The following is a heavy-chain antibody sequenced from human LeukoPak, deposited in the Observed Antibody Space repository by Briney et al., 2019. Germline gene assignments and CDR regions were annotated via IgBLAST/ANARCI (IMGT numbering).Heavy chain of an antibody. CDR3: ARDREGGSFDY. CDR2: IYYSGST. J-gene: IGHJ4*02. V-gene: IGHV4-39*07. D-gene: IGHD2-15*01. CDR1: GGSISSSSYY. Sequence: SETLSLTCTVSGGSISSSSYYWGWIRQPPRKGLEWIGSIYYSGSTYYNPSLKSRVTISVDTSKNQFSLKLSSVTAADTAVYYCARDREGGSFDYWGQGTLVTVSS.